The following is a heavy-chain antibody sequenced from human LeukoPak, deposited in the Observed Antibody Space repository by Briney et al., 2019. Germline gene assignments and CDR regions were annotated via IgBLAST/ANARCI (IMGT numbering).Heavy chain of an antibody. V-gene: IGHV3-11*04. J-gene: IGHJ4*02. Sequence: GGSLSLSCAASGFTFSDHYMSWIRQAPGKGLEWVSYISSSGSTIYYADSVKGRFTISRDNAKDSLYLQMNSLRAEDTAVYYCAQEIRFLEWSIDYWGQGTLVTVSS. CDR2: ISSSGSTI. CDR3: AQEIRFLEWSIDY. CDR1: GFTFSDHY. D-gene: IGHD3-3*01.